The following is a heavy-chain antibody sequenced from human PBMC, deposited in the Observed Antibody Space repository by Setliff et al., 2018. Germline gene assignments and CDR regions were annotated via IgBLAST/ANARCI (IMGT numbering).Heavy chain of an antibody. V-gene: IGHV3-30*07. D-gene: IGHD3-22*01. CDR1: GVTFSRHA. Sequence: GGSLRLSCAASGVTFSRHAMHWVRQAPGKGLEWVAVMSNDGSDKNYADSVKGRFTISRDNSKNTLYLQMNSLRADDTAVYYCARLALTGYDSSGYYYALDYYYYMDVWGKGTMVTVSS. CDR2: MSNDGSDK. J-gene: IGHJ6*03. CDR3: ARLALTGYDSSGYYYALDYYYYMDV.